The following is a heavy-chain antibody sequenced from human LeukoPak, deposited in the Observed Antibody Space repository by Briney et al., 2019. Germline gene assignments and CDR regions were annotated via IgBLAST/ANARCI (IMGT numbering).Heavy chain of an antibody. V-gene: IGHV3-30-3*01. J-gene: IGHJ3*02. D-gene: IGHD5-12*01. CDR1: GFTFSSYA. CDR2: ISYDGSNK. CDR3: VRDEYSGTGISRGAFDM. Sequence: VQPGRSLRLSCAASGFTFSSYAMHWVRQAPGKGLEWVAVISYDGSNKYYADSVKGRFTISRDNSKNTLYLQMNSLRAEDTAVYYCVRDEYSGTGISRGAFDMWGQGTMVTVSS.